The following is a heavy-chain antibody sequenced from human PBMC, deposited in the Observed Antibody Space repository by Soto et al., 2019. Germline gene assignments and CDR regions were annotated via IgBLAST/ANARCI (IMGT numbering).Heavy chain of an antibody. V-gene: IGHV3-64*07. CDR2: ISSNGGST. D-gene: IGHD4-17*01. CDR1: GFIFRNYN. J-gene: IGHJ4*02. CDR3: ARADYGTFEN. Sequence: EVQLLESGGGLVQPGGSLRLSCVASGFIFRNYNMHWVRQDPGKGLEYVSGISSNGGSTFYADSVKGRFSISRDNSKNTLHLQMGSLRPEDTAIYYCARADYGTFENWGQGTLVAVSS.